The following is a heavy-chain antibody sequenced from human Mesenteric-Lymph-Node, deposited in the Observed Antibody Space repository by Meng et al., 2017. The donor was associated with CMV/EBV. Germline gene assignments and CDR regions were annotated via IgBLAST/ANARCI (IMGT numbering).Heavy chain of an antibody. CDR2: MSYSGST. CDR1: GGSFSSYP. Sequence: QVQLQESGPGLVKPSETLSLTCTVSGGSFSSYPWSWIRQPPGKGLEWVGYMSYSGSTNYNPSLKSRITMSLDTSKNQFSLELSSVTAADTAVYYCGRDNWGSIDYWGQGTLVTASS. V-gene: IGHV4-59*13. CDR3: GRDNWGSIDY. D-gene: IGHD7-27*01. J-gene: IGHJ4*02.